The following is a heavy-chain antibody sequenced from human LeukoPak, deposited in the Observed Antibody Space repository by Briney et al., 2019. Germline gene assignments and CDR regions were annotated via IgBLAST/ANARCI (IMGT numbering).Heavy chain of an antibody. CDR2: ISGGGGST. Sequence: GGSLRLSCAASGFAFSSYAMSWVRQAPGKGLEWVSAISGGGGSTYYADSVKGRFTISRDNSKNTLYLQMNSLRAEDTAVYYCATDQHDSSSDYGGHGTLVTVFS. CDR3: ATDQHDSSSDY. D-gene: IGHD6-6*01. CDR1: GFAFSSYA. J-gene: IGHJ4*01. V-gene: IGHV3-23*01.